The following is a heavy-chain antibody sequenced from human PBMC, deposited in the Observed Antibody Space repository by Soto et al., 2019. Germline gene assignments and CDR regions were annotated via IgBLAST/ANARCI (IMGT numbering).Heavy chain of an antibody. CDR1: GFTFSSYD. V-gene: IGHV3-33*01. CDR3: ARDRHYGSGRTSAFDI. CDR2: IGYHGSNK. D-gene: IGHD3-10*01. J-gene: IGHJ3*02. Sequence: QVQLVESGGGVVQPGRSLRLSCAASGFTFSSYDMHWVRQAPGKGLEWVAIIGYHGSNKYYADSVKGRFTISRDNSKNTLYLQMNSLTAEDTADYYCARDRHYGSGRTSAFDIWGQGTMVTVSS.